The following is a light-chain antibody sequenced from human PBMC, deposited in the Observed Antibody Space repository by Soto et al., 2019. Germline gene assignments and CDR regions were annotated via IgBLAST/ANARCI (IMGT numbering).Light chain of an antibody. V-gene: IGKV1-9*01. J-gene: IGKJ4*01. CDR1: QGISSY. CDR2: AAS. CDR3: QQLNSYPFLT. Sequence: DIQLTQSPSFLSASVGDRVTITCRASQGISSYLAWYQQKPGKAPKLLIYAASTLQSGVPSRFSGSGSGTEFTLTICSLQPVDFATYYCQQLNSYPFLTFGGGTKVEIK.